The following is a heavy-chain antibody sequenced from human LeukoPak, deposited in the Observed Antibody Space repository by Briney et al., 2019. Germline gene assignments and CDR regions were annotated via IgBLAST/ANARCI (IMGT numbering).Heavy chain of an antibody. V-gene: IGHV3-23*01. J-gene: IGHJ4*02. CDR2: ISGSGGST. Sequence: GGSLRLSCVVPGITLSNYGMSWVRQAPGKGLEWVAGISGSGGSTNYADSEKGRFTISRDNPKNTLYLQMNSLRAEDTAVYFCAKRGVVIRVILVGFHKEAYYFDSWGQGALVTVSS. CDR3: AKRGVVIRVILVGFHKEAYYFDS. CDR1: GITLSNYG. D-gene: IGHD3-22*01.